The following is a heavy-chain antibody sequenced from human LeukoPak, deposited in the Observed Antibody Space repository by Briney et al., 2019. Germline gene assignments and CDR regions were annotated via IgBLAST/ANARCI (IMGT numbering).Heavy chain of an antibody. V-gene: IGHV4-34*01. CDR2: INHSGST. J-gene: IGHJ4*02. Sequence: SGTLSLTCAVYGGSFSGYYWSWIRQPPGKGLEWIGEINHSGSTNYNPSLKSRVTISVDTSKNQFSLKLSSVTAADTAVYYCARSPATRADYWGQGTLSPSPQ. CDR1: GGSFSGYY. CDR3: ARSPATRADY.